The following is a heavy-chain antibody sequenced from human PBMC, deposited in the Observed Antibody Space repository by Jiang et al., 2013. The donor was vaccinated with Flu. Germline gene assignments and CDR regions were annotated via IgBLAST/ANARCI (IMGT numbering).Heavy chain of an antibody. V-gene: IGHV4-59*08. Sequence: GPGLVKPSETLSLTCTVSGGSISSYYWSWIRQPPGKGLEWVGTIHYNGNTFYNPSLKSRVTISIDTSRNQFSLKLSSVTATDTAIFYCARLGTNSGTVDYWGQGILVTVSS. CDR1: GGSISSYY. CDR2: IHYNGNT. J-gene: IGHJ4*02. D-gene: IGHD4/OR15-4a*01. CDR3: ARLGTNSGTVDY.